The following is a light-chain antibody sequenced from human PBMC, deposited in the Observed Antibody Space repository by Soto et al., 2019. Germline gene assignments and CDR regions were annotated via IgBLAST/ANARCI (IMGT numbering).Light chain of an antibody. CDR1: SSDVGGYNY. Sequence: QSALTQPASVSGSPGQSITISCTGTSSDVGGYNYVSWYQQHPDKAPKLMIYEVSNRPSGVSNRFSGSKSGNTASLTISGLQAEDEADYYCCPYTSSSTLVFGTGTKLTVL. V-gene: IGLV2-14*01. CDR2: EVS. J-gene: IGLJ1*01. CDR3: CPYTSSSTLV.